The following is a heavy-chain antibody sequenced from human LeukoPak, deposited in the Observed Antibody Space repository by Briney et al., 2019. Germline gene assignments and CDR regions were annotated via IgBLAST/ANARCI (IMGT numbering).Heavy chain of an antibody. V-gene: IGHV1-2*06. CDR3: ARQATVTDAFDI. D-gene: IGHD4-17*01. Sequence: ASVKVSCKASGYTFTGYYMHWVRQAPGQGLEWMGRINPNSGGTNYAQKFQGRVTMTRDTSISTAYMKLSRLRSDDTAVYYCARQATVTDAFDIWGQGTMVTVSS. CDR1: GYTFTGYY. CDR2: INPNSGGT. J-gene: IGHJ3*02.